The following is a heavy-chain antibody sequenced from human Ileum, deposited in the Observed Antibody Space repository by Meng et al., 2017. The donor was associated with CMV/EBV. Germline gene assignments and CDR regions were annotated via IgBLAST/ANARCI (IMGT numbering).Heavy chain of an antibody. CDR1: GLTFSSYW. CDR3: VRGTSDWPGVDY. V-gene: IGHV3-74*01. J-gene: IGHJ4*02. D-gene: IGHD2-21*02. Sequence: EVQLVESDGGLFQPGGSLNLSCAASGLTFSSYWMHWVRQAPGKGLVWVSRIDTDGSETKYADSVNGRFTISRDNAKNTLYLQMNSLSAEDTAVYFCVRGTSDWPGVDYWGQGTLVTVSS. CDR2: IDTDGSET.